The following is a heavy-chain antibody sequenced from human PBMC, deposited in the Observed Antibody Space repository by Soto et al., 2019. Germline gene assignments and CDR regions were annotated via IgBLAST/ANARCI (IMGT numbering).Heavy chain of an antibody. D-gene: IGHD2-15*01. CDR3: ARDLAKGGGSAGFDY. Sequence: ASVKVSCKASGYTFTGYYIHWVRQAPGQGLEWMGWINPNSGGTKYPQKFQVRVTMTRDTSIRTVYMSLTGLKSDDTAVYFCARDLAKGGGSAGFDYWGQGTLVTVSS. CDR2: INPNSGGT. CDR1: GYTFTGYY. J-gene: IGHJ4*02. V-gene: IGHV1-2*02.